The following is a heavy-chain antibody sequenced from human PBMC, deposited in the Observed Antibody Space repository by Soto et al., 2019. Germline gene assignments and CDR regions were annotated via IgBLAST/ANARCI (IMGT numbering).Heavy chain of an antibody. V-gene: IGHV1-3*01. Sequence: ASVKVSCKASGYTFTSYAMHWVRQAPGQRLEWMGWINAGNGNTKYSQKFQGRVTMTEDTSTDTAYMELSSLRSEDTAVYYCATSMQVGLFDYWGQGTLVTVSS. CDR1: GYTFTSYA. J-gene: IGHJ4*02. CDR3: ATSMQVGLFDY. D-gene: IGHD3-16*01. CDR2: INAGNGNT.